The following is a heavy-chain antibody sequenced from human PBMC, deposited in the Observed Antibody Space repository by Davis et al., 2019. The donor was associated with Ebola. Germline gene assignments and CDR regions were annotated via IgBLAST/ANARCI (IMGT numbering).Heavy chain of an antibody. CDR1: GFMFSSYA. J-gene: IGHJ4*02. V-gene: IGHV3-30*02. CDR3: ARGNSGSYF. CDR2: IRHDGTNK. D-gene: IGHD1-26*01. Sequence: GESLKISCSVSGFMFSSYAMHWVRQAPGKGLEWVAFIRHDGTNKFYADSVKGRFIISRDISKNTLYLQMNSLKPEDTALYYCARGNSGSYFWGQGTLVTVSS.